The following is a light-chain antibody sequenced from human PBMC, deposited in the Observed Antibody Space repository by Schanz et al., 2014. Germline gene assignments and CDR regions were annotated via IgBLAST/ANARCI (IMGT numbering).Light chain of an antibody. Sequence: QSALTQPPSVSGSPGQSVTISCTGTSSDVGSYNRVSWYQQSPGTAPKLMIYEVSNRPSGVPDRFSGSKSGNTASLTVSGLQAEDEADYYCCSYTSSNTLVFGGGTKLTVL. CDR2: EVS. J-gene: IGLJ3*02. CDR1: SSDVGSYNR. CDR3: CSYTSSNTLV. V-gene: IGLV2-18*02.